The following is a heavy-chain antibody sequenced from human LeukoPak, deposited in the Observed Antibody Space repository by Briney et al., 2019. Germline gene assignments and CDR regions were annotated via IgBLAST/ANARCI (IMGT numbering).Heavy chain of an antibody. V-gene: IGHV4-34*01. Sequence: SETLSLTCAVSGGSFSGKYWTWIRQPPGKGLEWIGEITYSGSIYYNPSLKSRVTISVDTSKNQFSLKLNSVTAADTAVYYCARGLMTWGQGTLVTVPS. J-gene: IGHJ4*02. CDR1: GGSFSGKY. CDR2: ITYSGSI. CDR3: ARGLMT.